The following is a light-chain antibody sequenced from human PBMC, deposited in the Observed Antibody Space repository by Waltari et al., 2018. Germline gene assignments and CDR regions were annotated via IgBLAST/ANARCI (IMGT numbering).Light chain of an antibody. Sequence: AIQMTQSPSSLSASVGERVTISCRASQGIRNDLGWDQQKPGKVPTLLMYAASRLQSGVPTRFSGSGSGTDFTLTISGLQPEDFATYYCLQDYSYPYTFGQGTKLEIK. J-gene: IGKJ2*01. CDR2: AAS. V-gene: IGKV1-6*01. CDR3: LQDYSYPYT. CDR1: QGIRND.